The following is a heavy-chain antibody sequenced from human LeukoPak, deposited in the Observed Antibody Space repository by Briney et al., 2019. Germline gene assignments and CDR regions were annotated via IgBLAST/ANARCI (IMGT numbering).Heavy chain of an antibody. CDR1: GFTFSSYS. CDR3: ARALSYSYGSMDF. J-gene: IGHJ4*02. CDR2: ISSGSKYI. D-gene: IGHD5-18*01. Sequence: GESLTLSCVDSGFTFSSYSVNWVGQPRGKGLEWVSSISSGSKYIYNADSVKGRFTISRDNSKNSLYLQMNSLRVEDTAVYYCARALSYSYGSMDFWGQGALVIVSS. V-gene: IGHV3-21*01.